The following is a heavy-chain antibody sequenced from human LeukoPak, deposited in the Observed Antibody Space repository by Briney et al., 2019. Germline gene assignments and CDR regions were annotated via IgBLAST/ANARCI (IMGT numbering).Heavy chain of an antibody. Sequence: SETLSLTCTVSGSMYNYYWSWIRQPPGKGLEWIGYIYYSGSTNYNPSLKSRVTISVDTSKNQFSLKLSSVTAADTAVYYCAREGSSLANWFDPWGQGTLVTVSS. CDR3: AREGSSLANWFDP. D-gene: IGHD6-6*01. V-gene: IGHV4-59*01. J-gene: IGHJ5*02. CDR1: GSMYNYY. CDR2: IYYSGST.